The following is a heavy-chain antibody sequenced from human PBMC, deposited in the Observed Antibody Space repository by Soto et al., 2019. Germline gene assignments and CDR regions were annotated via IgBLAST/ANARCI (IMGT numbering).Heavy chain of an antibody. J-gene: IGHJ5*02. V-gene: IGHV2-5*02. CDR1: GFSFSTSGVG. D-gene: IGHD3-10*01. CDR3: VSGSFPNWFDP. CDR2: IYWDNDK. Sequence: QITLKESGPTLVKPTQTLTLTCTFSGFSFSTSGVGVGWVRQPPGKALEWLALIYWDNDKRYRPSLRSRLAITKDTSKNQVVLTMTNMDPVDTATYYCVSGSFPNWFDPWGPGTLVTVSS.